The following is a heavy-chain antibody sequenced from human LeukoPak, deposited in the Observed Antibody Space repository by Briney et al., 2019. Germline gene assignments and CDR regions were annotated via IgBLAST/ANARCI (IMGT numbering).Heavy chain of an antibody. D-gene: IGHD3-10*01. Sequence: SETLSLTCTVSGASVSSGGYYWSWLRQPPGKGLEWIGYIYYSGSTNYNPSLKSRVTISVDTSKNQFSLKLSSVTAADTAVYYCARVPGDYWGQGTLVTVSS. CDR3: ARVPGDY. CDR2: IYYSGST. J-gene: IGHJ4*02. CDR1: GASVSSGGYY. V-gene: IGHV4-61*08.